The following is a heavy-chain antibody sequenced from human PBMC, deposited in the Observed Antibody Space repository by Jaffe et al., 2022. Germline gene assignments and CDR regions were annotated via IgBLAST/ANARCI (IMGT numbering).Heavy chain of an antibody. CDR3: ARVFSTYYYASGHQIDAFDI. CDR2: IFSGGTT. CDR1: GFSVTSNY. D-gene: IGHD3-10*01. V-gene: IGHV3-53*04. J-gene: IGHJ3*02. Sequence: EVQLVESGGGLVQPGGSLRLSCAASGFSVTSNYMNWVRQAPGKGLEWVSVIFSGGTTYYADSVKGRFTISRQSSKNMVYLQMNSLRVEDTAVYYCARVFSTYYYASGHQIDAFDIWGQGTMVTVSS.